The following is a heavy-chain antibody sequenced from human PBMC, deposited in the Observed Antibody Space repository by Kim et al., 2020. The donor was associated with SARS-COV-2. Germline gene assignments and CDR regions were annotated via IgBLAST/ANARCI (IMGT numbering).Heavy chain of an antibody. CDR3: AKGGLPTTWEY. D-gene: IGHD1-26*01. J-gene: IGHJ4*02. V-gene: IGHV3-23*01. Sequence: YADSVRGRLTISGDKYKNTLYLQMNSVRVEDTAVYYCAKGGLPTTWEYRGQGALVTVSS.